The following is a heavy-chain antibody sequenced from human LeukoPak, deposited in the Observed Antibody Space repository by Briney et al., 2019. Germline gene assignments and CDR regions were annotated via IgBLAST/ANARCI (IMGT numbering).Heavy chain of an antibody. Sequence: KXSETLSLTCSVSDGSINSYYWNWIRRPPGKGLEWIGYIYYNGNTNYNPSLKSRVTISVDTSKNQFSLKLSSVTAADTAVYYCARGGVQLWLLSYNWFDPWGQGTLVTVSS. V-gene: IGHV4-59*12. D-gene: IGHD5-18*01. CDR1: DGSINSYY. CDR3: ARGGVQLWLLSYNWFDP. CDR2: IYYNGNT. J-gene: IGHJ5*02.